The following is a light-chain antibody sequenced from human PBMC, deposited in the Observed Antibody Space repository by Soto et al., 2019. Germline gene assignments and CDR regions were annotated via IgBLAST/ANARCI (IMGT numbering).Light chain of an antibody. CDR2: KAS. CDR1: QSISSW. Sequence: DIQMTQSPSTLSASVGDRVTITCRASQSISSWLAWYQQKPGKAPKLLIYKASSLESGVPSRFSGSGSGTEFTLTFSSLQPYDFATYYCQQYNSSPYTFGQGTNLEIK. V-gene: IGKV1-5*03. CDR3: QQYNSSPYT. J-gene: IGKJ2*01.